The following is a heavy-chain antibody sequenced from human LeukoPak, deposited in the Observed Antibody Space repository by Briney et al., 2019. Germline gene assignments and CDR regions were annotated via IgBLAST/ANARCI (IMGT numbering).Heavy chain of an antibody. Sequence: PSETLSLTCTVSGASISSTSFYWGWIRQPPGKGLEWIGSIYYSGSTYYGGSTYYNPSLKSRVTISVDTSSNHFSLKLTSVTAADTAVYYCERHRGYCSGSVCYSVWFDPWGQGTLVTVSS. CDR2: IYYSGSTYYGGST. CDR1: GASISSTSFY. J-gene: IGHJ5*02. CDR3: ERHRGYCSGSVCYSVWFDP. D-gene: IGHD2-15*01. V-gene: IGHV4-39*01.